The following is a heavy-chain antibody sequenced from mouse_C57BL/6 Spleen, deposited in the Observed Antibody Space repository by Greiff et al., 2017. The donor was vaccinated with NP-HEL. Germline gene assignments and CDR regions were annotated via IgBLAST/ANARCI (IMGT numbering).Heavy chain of an antibody. CDR1: GYTFTSYW. CDR2: INPSSGYN. J-gene: IGHJ2*01. D-gene: IGHD4-1*01. Sequence: VQLQQSGAELAKPGASVKLSCKASGYTFTSYWMHWVKQRPGQGLEWIGYINPSSGYNKYNQKVTGKVTLTADKSSSTAYMQLSSLTYEDSAVYYCARSRTGTFDYWDQGTTLTVSS. V-gene: IGHV1-7*01. CDR3: ARSRTGTFDY.